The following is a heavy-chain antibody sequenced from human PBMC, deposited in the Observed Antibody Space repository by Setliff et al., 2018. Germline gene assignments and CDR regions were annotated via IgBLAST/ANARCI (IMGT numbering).Heavy chain of an antibody. CDR3: RQAVVGRDVFDI. J-gene: IGHJ3*02. V-gene: IGHV4-34*01. Sequence: SETLSLTCSVYGGSFDTYYWSWIRQPPGKGLEWFGEINHSGSGDYNPSFKSRVTISVDTSKKQFSLTLASVTAADTALYYCRQAVVGRDVFDIWGQGTVVTVSS. CDR1: GGSFDTYY. CDR2: INHSGSG. D-gene: IGHD1-1*01.